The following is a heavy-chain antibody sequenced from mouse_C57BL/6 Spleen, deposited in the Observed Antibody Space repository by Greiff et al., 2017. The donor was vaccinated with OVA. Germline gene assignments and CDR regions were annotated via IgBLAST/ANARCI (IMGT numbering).Heavy chain of an antibody. CDR2: INPNNGGT. CDR1: GYTFTDYY. Sequence: EVQLQQSGPELVKPGASVKISCKASGYTFTDYYMNWVKQSHGKSLEWIGDINPNNGGTSYNQKFKGKATLTVDKSSSTAYMELRSLTSEDSAVYYCARGGGNYDGYFYWGQGTLVTVSA. CDR3: ARGGGNYDGYFY. D-gene: IGHD2-3*01. V-gene: IGHV1-26*01. J-gene: IGHJ3*01.